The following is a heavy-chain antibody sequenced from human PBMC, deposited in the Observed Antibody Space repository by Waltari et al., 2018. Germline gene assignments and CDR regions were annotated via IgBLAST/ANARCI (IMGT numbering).Heavy chain of an antibody. V-gene: IGHV3-23*01. CDR1: GFTFSSYA. D-gene: IGHD3-9*01. CDR3: AKTYDILTGYPPPPDY. Sequence: EVQLLESGGGLVQPGGSLRLSCAASGFTFSSYAMSWVRQAPGKGLEWVSAISGSGGSQYDADSVRGRFTISRDNSKNTLYRQMNSLRAEDTAVYYCAKTYDILTGYPPPPDYWGQGTLVTVSS. CDR2: ISGSGGSQ. J-gene: IGHJ4*02.